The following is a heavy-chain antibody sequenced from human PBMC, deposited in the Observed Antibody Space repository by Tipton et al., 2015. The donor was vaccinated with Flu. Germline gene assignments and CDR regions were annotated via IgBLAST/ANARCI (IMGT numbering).Heavy chain of an antibody. CDR3: ARVNMGHFDY. V-gene: IGHV4-59*02. CDR2: IFYSGSS. D-gene: IGHD4/OR15-4a*01. J-gene: IGHJ4*02. CDR1: GDSVSGYY. Sequence: TLSLTCTVSGDSVSGYYWTWIRQPPGKGLECIGYIFYSGSSKYNPSLKSRATISVDTSKNQLSLKLRSVTAADTAVYYCARVNMGHFDYWGQGTLVTVSS.